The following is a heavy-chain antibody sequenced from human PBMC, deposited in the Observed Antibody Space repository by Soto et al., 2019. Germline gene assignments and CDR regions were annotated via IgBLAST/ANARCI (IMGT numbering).Heavy chain of an antibody. CDR2: IIPIFGRA. D-gene: IGHD1-1*01. CDR1: GGTFSSYA. V-gene: IGHV1-69*13. J-gene: IGHJ5*02. CDR3: MPWMETNWFDP. Sequence: GASVKVSCKASGGTFSSYAISWVRQAPGRGLEWVGGIIPIFGRANYAQRFQGRVTITADESTSTAYMELSSLRSEDPAVYSCMPWMETNWFDPWGQGTLVTVSS.